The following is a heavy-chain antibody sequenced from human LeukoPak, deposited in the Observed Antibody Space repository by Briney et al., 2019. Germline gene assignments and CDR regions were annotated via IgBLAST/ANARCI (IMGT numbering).Heavy chain of an antibody. D-gene: IGHD3-10*01. CDR2: MNPNSGNT. CDR3: ARDFAYYGSGSYDY. CDR1: GYTFTSYD. Sequence: ASVKVSCKASGYTFTSYDINWVRQATGQGLEWMGWMNPNSGNTGYAQKFQGRVTMTRDTSISTAYMELSRLRSDDTAVYYCARDFAYYGSGSYDYWGQGTLVTVSS. V-gene: IGHV1-8*01. J-gene: IGHJ4*02.